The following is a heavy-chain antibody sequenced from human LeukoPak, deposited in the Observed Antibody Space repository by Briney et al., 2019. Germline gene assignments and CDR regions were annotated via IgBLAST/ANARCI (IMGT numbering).Heavy chain of an antibody. CDR3: AKALGGDYDILTGYYQTNWFDP. CDR1: GGSISSYY. Sequence: SETLSLTCTVSGGSISSYYWSWIRQPPGKGLEWIGYIYYSGSTNYNPSLKSRVTISVDTSKNQFSLKLSSVTAADTAVYYCAKALGGDYDILTGYYQTNWFDPWGQGTLVTVSS. V-gene: IGHV4-59*01. D-gene: IGHD3-9*01. J-gene: IGHJ5*02. CDR2: IYYSGST.